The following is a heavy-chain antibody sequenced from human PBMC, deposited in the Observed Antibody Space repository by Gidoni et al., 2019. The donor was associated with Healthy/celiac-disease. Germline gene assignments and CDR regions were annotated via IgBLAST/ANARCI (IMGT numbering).Heavy chain of an antibody. Sequence: QVQLQQWGAGLFQPSETLSLTCAVYGGSFSGYYWSWIRQPPGKGLEWIGEINHSGSTNYNPSLKSRVTISVDTSKNQFSRKLSSVTAADTAVYYCARGVEYCSGGSCYFRSYYFDYWGQGTLVTVSS. D-gene: IGHD2-15*01. J-gene: IGHJ4*02. CDR3: ARGVEYCSGGSCYFRSYYFDY. CDR2: INHSGST. CDR1: GGSFSGYY. V-gene: IGHV4-34*01.